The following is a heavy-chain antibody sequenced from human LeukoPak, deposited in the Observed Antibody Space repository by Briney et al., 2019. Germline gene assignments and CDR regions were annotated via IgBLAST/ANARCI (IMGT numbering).Heavy chain of an antibody. CDR1: AYSISSGYY. CDR3: ARLWSGGEGY. CDR2: IYHSGST. Sequence: SETLSLTCAVSAYSISSGYYWGWIRQPPGKGLEWIGNIYHSGSTYYNPSLKSRVTISVDTSKNQFSLKLSSVTAADTAVYYCARLWSGGEGYWGQGTLVTVSS. J-gene: IGHJ4*02. V-gene: IGHV4-38-2*01. D-gene: IGHD4-17*01.